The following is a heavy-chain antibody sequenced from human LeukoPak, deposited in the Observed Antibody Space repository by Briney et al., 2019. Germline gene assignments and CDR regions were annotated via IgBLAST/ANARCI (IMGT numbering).Heavy chain of an antibody. CDR1: GFTVSSYA. Sequence: GSLRLSCAASGFTVSSYAMSWVRQAPGKGLEWVSAISGSGGSTYYADSVKGRFTISRDNSKNTPYLQMNSLRAEDTAVYYCAKSGLYSSGNWFDPWGQGTLVTVSS. D-gene: IGHD6-19*01. J-gene: IGHJ5*02. V-gene: IGHV3-23*01. CDR3: AKSGLYSSGNWFDP. CDR2: ISGSGGST.